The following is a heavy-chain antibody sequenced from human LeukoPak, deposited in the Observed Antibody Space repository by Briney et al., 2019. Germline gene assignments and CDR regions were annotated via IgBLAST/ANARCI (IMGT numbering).Heavy chain of an antibody. Sequence: GGSLRLSCAASGFTFSSYAMSWVRQAPGKGLEWVSAISGSGGSTYYANSVKGRFTISRDNSKNTLYLQTISLRGEDTALYYCAKDLHYDFWSGSDYWGQGTLVTVSS. CDR1: GFTFSSYA. CDR3: AKDLHYDFWSGSDY. D-gene: IGHD3-3*01. J-gene: IGHJ4*02. V-gene: IGHV3-23*01. CDR2: ISGSGGST.